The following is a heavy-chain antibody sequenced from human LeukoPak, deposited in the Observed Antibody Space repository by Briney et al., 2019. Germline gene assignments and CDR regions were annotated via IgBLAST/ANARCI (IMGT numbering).Heavy chain of an antibody. CDR2: IWYDGSNK. CDR3: ARDEAVAD. CDR1: GYSFSNNG. J-gene: IGHJ3*01. Sequence: PGGSLRLSCVASGYSFSNNGMHWVRQAPGKGLEWVAVIWYDGSNKYYTDSVKGRFTISRDNSKNTLYLQMNSLRAEDTAVYYCARDEAVADWGQGTMVTVSS. V-gene: IGHV3-33*01. D-gene: IGHD6-19*01.